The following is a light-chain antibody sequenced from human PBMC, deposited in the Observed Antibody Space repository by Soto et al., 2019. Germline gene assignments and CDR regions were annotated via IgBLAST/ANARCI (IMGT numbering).Light chain of an antibody. CDR1: QTISSW. CDR3: QHYNSYSEA. V-gene: IGKV1-5*03. J-gene: IGKJ1*01. CDR2: KAS. Sequence: DIRMSQSAAAVSGSVGDRVTITCRASQTISSWLAWYQQKPGKAPKLLIYKASTLKSGVPSRFSGSGSGTEFTLTISSLQPDDFAPYYCQHYNSYSEAFAQGTKVAIK.